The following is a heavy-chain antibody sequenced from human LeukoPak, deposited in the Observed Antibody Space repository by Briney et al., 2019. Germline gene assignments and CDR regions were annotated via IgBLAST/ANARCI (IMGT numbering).Heavy chain of an antibody. V-gene: IGHV3-48*02. CDR3: ARDGYCSSGSCYGSYDY. D-gene: IGHD2-15*01. CDR1: GFIFSKYS. J-gene: IGHJ4*02. Sequence: GGSLRLSCAASGFIFSKYSMHWVRQARAKGLEWVSDISSSSDTIYYADSVKGRFTISRDNAKNSLYLQMNSLRDEDTAVYYCARDGYCSSGSCYGSYDYWGQGTLVTVSS. CDR2: ISSSSDTI.